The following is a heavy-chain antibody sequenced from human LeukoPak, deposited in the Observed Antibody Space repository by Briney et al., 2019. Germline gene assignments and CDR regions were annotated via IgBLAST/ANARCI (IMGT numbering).Heavy chain of an antibody. V-gene: IGHV4-34*01. CDR1: GGSFSGYY. J-gene: IGHJ6*03. CDR2: INHSGST. D-gene: IGHD6-19*01. CDR3: ARGRGSGWQLLNAYYYYYMDV. Sequence: SETLSLTCAIYGGSFSGYYWSWIRQPPGKGLEWIGEINHSGSTNYNPSLKSRVTISVDTSKNQFSLKLSSVTAADTAVYYCARGRGSGWQLLNAYYYYYMDVWGKGTTVTVSS.